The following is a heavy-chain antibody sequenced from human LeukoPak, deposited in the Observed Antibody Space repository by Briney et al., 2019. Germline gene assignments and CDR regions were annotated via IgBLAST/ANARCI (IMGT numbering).Heavy chain of an antibody. CDR2: FGTRHTHI. CDR3: AKAKQELPIHWYYFDY. J-gene: IGHJ4*02. V-gene: IGHV3-23*01. CDR1: GLNFNTYD. Sequence: PGGSLRLSCVGSGLNFNTYDLTWVRQAPGKGLEWVALFGTRHTHIFYADSVEGRFAISRDNSKNTLYLQMNSLRAEDTAVYYCAKAKQELPIHWYYFDYWGQGTLVTVSS. D-gene: IGHD1-26*01.